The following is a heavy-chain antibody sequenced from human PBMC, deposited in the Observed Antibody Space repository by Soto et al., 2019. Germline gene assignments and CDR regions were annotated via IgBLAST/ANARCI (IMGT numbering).Heavy chain of an antibody. J-gene: IGHJ4*02. CDR1: GGSFSNFG. CDR2: IVPVFGRP. D-gene: IGHD5-12*01. Sequence: GASVKLSCKASGGSFSNFGISWVRQAPGQGLEWMGGIVPVFGRPNYAQRFRGRLTITADESTSTGYMELISLRSDDTAVYYCAREGSGYNFWGQGTQVTVS. V-gene: IGHV1-69*13. CDR3: AREGSGYNF.